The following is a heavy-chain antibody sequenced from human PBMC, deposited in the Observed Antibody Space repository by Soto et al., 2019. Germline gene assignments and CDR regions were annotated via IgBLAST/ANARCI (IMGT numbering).Heavy chain of an antibody. J-gene: IGHJ4*02. CDR2: INAGNGNT. V-gene: IGHV1-3*01. CDR1: GYTFTSYA. CDR3: ARGSGWYLGVDY. Sequence: ASVKVSCKASGYTFTSYAMHWVRQAPGQRLEWMGWINAGNGNTKYSQKFQGRVTITRDTSASTAYMELSSLRSEDTAVYYCARGSGWYLGVDYWGQGTLVNVSS. D-gene: IGHD6-19*01.